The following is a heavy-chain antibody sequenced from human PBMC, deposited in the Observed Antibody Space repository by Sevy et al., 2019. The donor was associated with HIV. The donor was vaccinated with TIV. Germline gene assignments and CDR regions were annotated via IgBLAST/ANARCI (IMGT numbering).Heavy chain of an antibody. CDR2: IYYSGIT. V-gene: IGHV4-59*01. CDR1: GGSIRSYY. CDR3: ARGGGSYYFDY. J-gene: IGHJ4*02. Sequence: SETLSLTCTVSGGSIRSYYWSWIRQPPGKGLEWIGYIYYSGITKYNPSLKSRVTISVDTSKNQFSLKLSSVTAADTAVYYCARGGGSYYFDYWGQGTLVTVSS. D-gene: IGHD1-26*01.